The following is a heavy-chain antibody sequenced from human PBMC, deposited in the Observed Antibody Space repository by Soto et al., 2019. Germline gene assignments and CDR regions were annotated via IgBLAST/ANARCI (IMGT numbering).Heavy chain of an antibody. CDR3: AKYRRGGIGDAFDI. V-gene: IGHV3-23*01. D-gene: IGHD6-13*01. CDR2: ISGSGGST. CDR1: GFTFSSYA. J-gene: IGHJ3*02. Sequence: EVQLLESGGGLVQPGGSLRLSCAASGFTFSSYAMSWVRQAPGKGLEWVSAISGSGGSTYYADSVKGRSHISRDNAKTQVHHQLNSLRAEETAVYYCAKYRRGGIGDAFDISGQGTMVTVSS.